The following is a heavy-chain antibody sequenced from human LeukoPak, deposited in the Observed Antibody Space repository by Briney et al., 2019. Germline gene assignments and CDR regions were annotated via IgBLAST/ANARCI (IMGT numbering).Heavy chain of an antibody. D-gene: IGHD3-9*01. CDR3: ASQHDILTGYYFDY. J-gene: IGHJ4*02. CDR1: GFTFSSYS. Sequence: GGSLRLSCAASGFTFSSYSMNWVRQAPGKGLEWVSSISSSSSYIYYADSVKGRFTISRDNAKNSLYLQMNSLRAEDTAVYYCASQHDILTGYYFDYWGQGTLVTVSS. CDR2: ISSSSSYI. V-gene: IGHV3-21*01.